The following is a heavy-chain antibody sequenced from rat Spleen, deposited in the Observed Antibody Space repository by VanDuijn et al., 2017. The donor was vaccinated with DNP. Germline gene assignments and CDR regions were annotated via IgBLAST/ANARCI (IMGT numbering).Heavy chain of an antibody. D-gene: IGHD5-1*01. CDR2: ITGSGGGI. CDR3: TRGAGSPYWSFDF. V-gene: IGHV5-31*01. Sequence: EVQLVESGGDLVQPGRSLKLSCVAFGFTFNDYWMAWIRQVPGKGLEWLGAITGSGGGIYYSGSVKGRFTISRDNAKNTLYLQMNSLRSEDTATYYCTRGAGSPYWSFDFWGPGTMVTVSS. CDR1: GFTFNDYW. J-gene: IGHJ1*01.